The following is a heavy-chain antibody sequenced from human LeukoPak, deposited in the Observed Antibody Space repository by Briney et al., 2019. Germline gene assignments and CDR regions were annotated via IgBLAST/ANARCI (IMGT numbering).Heavy chain of an antibody. Sequence: GGSLRLSCAASGFTFSSYGMHWVRQAPGKGLEWVAVIWYDGSNKYYADSVKGRFTISRDNSKNTLYLQMNSLRAEDTAVYYCARGASIAVAGTRGYYFDYWGQGTLVTVS. V-gene: IGHV3-33*01. CDR2: IWYDGSNK. J-gene: IGHJ4*02. D-gene: IGHD6-19*01. CDR3: ARGASIAVAGTRGYYFDY. CDR1: GFTFSSYG.